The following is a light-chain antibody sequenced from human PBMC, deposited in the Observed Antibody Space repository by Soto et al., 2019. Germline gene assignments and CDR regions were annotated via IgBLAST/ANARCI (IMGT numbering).Light chain of an antibody. V-gene: IGLV2-14*03. CDR2: DVS. J-gene: IGLJ2*01. CDR3: SSYTSSSTLVV. Sequence: QSALTQPASVSGSPGQSSTISCTGASGDVGAYNYVSWYQHHPGKAPKLMIYDVSNRPSGVSNRFSGSKSGNTASLTISGLQAEDEVDYYCSSYTSSSTLVVFGGGTKLTVL. CDR1: SGDVGAYNY.